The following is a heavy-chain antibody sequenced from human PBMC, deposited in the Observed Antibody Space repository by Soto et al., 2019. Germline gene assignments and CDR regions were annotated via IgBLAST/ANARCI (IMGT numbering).Heavy chain of an antibody. CDR1: GFTFSSYS. CDR3: ARARIAAAGDYYYYYGMDV. V-gene: IGHV3-21*01. CDR2: ISSSSSYI. J-gene: IGHJ6*02. D-gene: IGHD6-13*01. Sequence: PGGSLRLSCAASGFTFSSYSMNWVRQAPGKGLEWVSSISSSSSYIYYADSVKGRXTISRDNAKNSLYLQINSLRAEDTAVYYCARARIAAAGDYYYYYGMDVWGQGTTVTVSS.